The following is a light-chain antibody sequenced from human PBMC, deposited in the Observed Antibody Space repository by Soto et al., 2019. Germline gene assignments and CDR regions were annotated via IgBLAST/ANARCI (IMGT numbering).Light chain of an antibody. CDR1: QSVSSSY. Sequence: EIVLTQSPGTLSLSPGERATLSCRASQSVSSSYLAWYQQKPGQAPRLLIYGASSRAIGIPDRFSVSGSGTDFTTTTSRLEPEDLAVYICQQYGASPWTFGQGTKVDI. V-gene: IGKV3-20*01. J-gene: IGKJ1*01. CDR3: QQYGASPWT. CDR2: GAS.